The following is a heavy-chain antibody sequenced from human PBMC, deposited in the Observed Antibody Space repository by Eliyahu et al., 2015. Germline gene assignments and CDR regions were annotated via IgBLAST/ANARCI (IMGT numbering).Heavy chain of an antibody. Sequence: EVQLVESGGGLVKPGGSLRLSCAASGFTFSNYYMSWVRQAPGKGLEWVSSITSCWSYIYYADSLKGRFTISRDNAKNSLYLQMNSLGAEDTAVYYCARETYSSGEHYFDYWGQGTLVTVSS. CDR3: ARETYSSGEHYFDY. V-gene: IGHV3-21*01. CDR2: ITSCWSYI. D-gene: IGHD3-10*01. J-gene: IGHJ4*02. CDR1: GFTFSNYY.